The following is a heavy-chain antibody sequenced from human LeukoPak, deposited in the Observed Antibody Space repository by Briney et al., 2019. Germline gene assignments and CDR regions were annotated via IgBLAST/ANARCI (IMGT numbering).Heavy chain of an antibody. V-gene: IGHV3-23*01. CDR2: ISGSGGST. CDR3: AKRGYGSGGYSYYFDY. J-gene: IGHJ4*02. D-gene: IGHD5-12*01. CDR1: GFTFRTYA. Sequence: TGGSLRLSCAASGFTFRTYAMSWVRQAPGKGLEWVSAISGSGGSTHYADSVKGRFTISRDNSKNTVYLQMNSLRAEDTAVYYCAKRGYGSGGYSYYFDYWGQGTLVTVSS.